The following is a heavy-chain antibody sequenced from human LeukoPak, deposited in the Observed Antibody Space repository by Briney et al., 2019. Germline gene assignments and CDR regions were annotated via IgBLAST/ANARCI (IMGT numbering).Heavy chain of an antibody. D-gene: IGHD5-18*01. J-gene: IGHJ3*02. CDR1: GYSISSGYY. CDR3: ARGDTAMGVADAFDI. V-gene: IGHV4-38-2*02. Sequence: SETLSLTCTVSGYSISSGYYWGWIRRPPGKGLEWIGSIYHSGSTYYNPSLKSRVTISVDTSKNQFSLKLSSVTAADTAVYYCARGDTAMGVADAFDIWGQGTMVTVSS. CDR2: IYHSGST.